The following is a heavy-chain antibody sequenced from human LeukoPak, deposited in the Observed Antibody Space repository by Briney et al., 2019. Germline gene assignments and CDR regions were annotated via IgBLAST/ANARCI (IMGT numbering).Heavy chain of an antibody. Sequence: PGRSLRLSCAASGFTFSSYAMHWVRQAPGKGLEWVAVISYDGSNKYYADSVKGRFTISRDNSKNTLYLQMNSLRAEDTAVYYCARDPGRSSSWFKFDYWGQGTLVTVSS. J-gene: IGHJ4*02. CDR1: GFTFSSYA. CDR3: ARDPGRSSSWFKFDY. D-gene: IGHD6-13*01. V-gene: IGHV3-30-3*01. CDR2: ISYDGSNK.